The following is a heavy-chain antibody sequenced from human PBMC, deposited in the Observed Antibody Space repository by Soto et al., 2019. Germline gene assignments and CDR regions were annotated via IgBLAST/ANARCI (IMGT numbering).Heavy chain of an antibody. D-gene: IGHD3-22*01. J-gene: IGHJ4*02. CDR2: IYYSGST. CDR1: GGSISSSSYY. V-gene: IGHV4-39*02. CDR3: ARESSYYYDSSGLIY. Sequence: SETLSLTCTVSGGSISSSSYYWGWIRQPPGKGLEWIGSIYYSGSTYYNPSLKSRVTISVDASKNQFSLKLSSVTAADTAVYYCARESSYYYDSSGLIYWGQGTLVTVSS.